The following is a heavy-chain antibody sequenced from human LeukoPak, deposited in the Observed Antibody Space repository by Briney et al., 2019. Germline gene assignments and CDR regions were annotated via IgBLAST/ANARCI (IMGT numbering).Heavy chain of an antibody. CDR1: GGFIISYY. V-gene: IGHV4-59*01. CDR3: ARVLGGHSLRPFDI. J-gene: IGHJ3*02. Sequence: SETLSLTCTVSGGFIISYYWSWIRQPPGKGLECIGYIYYSGSTNYKTSLKSRVTISIDTSTDQSSLTLSSVTAADTAVYYCARVLGGHSLRPFDIWGQGTMVTVSS. D-gene: IGHD4-23*01. CDR2: IYYSGST.